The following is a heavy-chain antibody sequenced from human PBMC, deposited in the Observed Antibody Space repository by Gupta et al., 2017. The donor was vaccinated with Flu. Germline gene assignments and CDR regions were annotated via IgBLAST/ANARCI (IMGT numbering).Heavy chain of an antibody. CDR1: GFTVSSNY. CDR3: ASRNEGYCSGGSCYSEVVDY. Sequence: EVQLVESGGGLVQPGGSLRLSCAASGFTVSSNYMSWVRQAPGKGLEWVSVIYSGGSTYYADSVKGRFTISRDNSKNTLYLQMNSLRAEDTAVYYCASRNEGYCSGGSCYSEVVDYWGQGTLVTVSS. V-gene: IGHV3-66*02. J-gene: IGHJ4*02. CDR2: IYSGGST. D-gene: IGHD2-15*01.